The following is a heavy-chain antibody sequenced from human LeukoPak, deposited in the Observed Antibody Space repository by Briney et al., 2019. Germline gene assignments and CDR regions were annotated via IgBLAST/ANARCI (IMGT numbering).Heavy chain of an antibody. CDR3: ARLVVVTAISDY. J-gene: IGHJ4*02. CDR1: GFTFSSYS. CDR2: ISSSSSSYI. D-gene: IGHD2-21*02. V-gene: IGHV3-21*01. Sequence: PGGSLRLSCAASGFTFSSYSMNWVRQAPGKGLEWVSSISSSSSSYIYYADSVKGRFTISRDNAKNSLYLQMNSLRAEDTAVYYCARLVVVTAISDYWGQGTLVTVSS.